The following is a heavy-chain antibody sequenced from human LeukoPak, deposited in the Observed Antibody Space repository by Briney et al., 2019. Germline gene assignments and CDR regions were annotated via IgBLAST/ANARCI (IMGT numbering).Heavy chain of an antibody. J-gene: IGHJ4*02. CDR2: IYPGDSDT. D-gene: IGHD6-13*01. V-gene: IGHV5-51*01. Sequence: GESLKISFEGSGYNFSNYWMNWVRQKPGKGLEWMGIIYPGDSDTRYGPPFQGHVTISADRSANTAYLQWSRLEASDTAKYFCARKANGMAAPFDSWAQGPLVTVSS. CDR3: ARKANGMAAPFDS. CDR1: GYNFSNYW.